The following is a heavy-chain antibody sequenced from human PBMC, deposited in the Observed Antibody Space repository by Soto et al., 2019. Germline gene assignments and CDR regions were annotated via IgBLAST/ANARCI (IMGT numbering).Heavy chain of an antibody. CDR2: INYTGST. V-gene: IGHV4-31*01. CDR1: GGSINSGSYY. Sequence: QVQLQESGPGLVKPSQTLSLTCTVTGGSINSGSYYWSWIRQHPGKGLEWIGNINYTGSTYYNPSLKSPVLMLVASSQNKFFMRLPSPTAADTAIYYCARDRLMGQYFGSWGQGTLVTVSS. CDR3: ARDRLMGQYFGS. D-gene: IGHD3-10*01. J-gene: IGHJ4*02.